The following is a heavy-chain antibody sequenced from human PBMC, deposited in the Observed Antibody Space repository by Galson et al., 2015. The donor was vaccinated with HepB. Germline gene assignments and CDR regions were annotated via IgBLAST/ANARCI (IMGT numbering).Heavy chain of an antibody. D-gene: IGHD3-16*01. V-gene: IGHV3-33*01. J-gene: IGHJ3*02. CDR3: ASTLMDAFDI. Sequence: SLRLSCAASGFTFSSYAMNWVRQAPGKGLQWVSVICHGGSNKYYADSVKGRFTISRDNSKNTLYLQMNSLRAEDTAVYYCASTLMDAFDIWGQGTMVTVSS. CDR2: ICHGGSNK. CDR1: GFTFSSYA.